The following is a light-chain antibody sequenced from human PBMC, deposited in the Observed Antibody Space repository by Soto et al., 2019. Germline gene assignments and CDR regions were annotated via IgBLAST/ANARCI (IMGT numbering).Light chain of an antibody. V-gene: IGKV3-20*01. CDR1: QSVSSN. Sequence: EIVMTQSPATLSVSPGERATLSCRASQSVSSNLAWYQQKPGQAPRLLIFGASSRATGIPDRFSGSGSGTDFALTINRLEPEDSAVYYCQQYGGSPWTFGQGTKVDIK. J-gene: IGKJ1*01. CDR3: QQYGGSPWT. CDR2: GAS.